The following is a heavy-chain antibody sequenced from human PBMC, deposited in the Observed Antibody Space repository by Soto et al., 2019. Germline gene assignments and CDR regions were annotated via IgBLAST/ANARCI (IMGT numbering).Heavy chain of an antibody. V-gene: IGHV3-7*05. CDR2: IKQDGSEK. J-gene: IGHJ6*02. CDR3: ARDSQLWLNGMDV. D-gene: IGHD5-18*01. CDR1: GFTFSSYW. Sequence: GGSLRLSCAASGFTFSSYWMSWVRQAPGKGLEWVANIKQDGSEKYYVDSVKGRFTISRDNAKNSLYLQMNSLRAEDTAVYYCARDSQLWLNGMDVWGQGTTVTVSS.